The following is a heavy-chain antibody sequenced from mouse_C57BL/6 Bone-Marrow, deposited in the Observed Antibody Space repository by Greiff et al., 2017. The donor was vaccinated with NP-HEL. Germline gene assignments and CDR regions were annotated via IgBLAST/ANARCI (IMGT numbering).Heavy chain of an antibody. CDR1: GFTFTDYY. CDR2: ISNGGGST. CDR3: ARHEVGD. V-gene: IGHV5-12*01. J-gene: IGHJ3*01. Sequence: EVQRVEPGGGLVQPGGSLKLSCAASGFTFTDYYMYWVRQTPEKRLEWVAYISNGGGSTYYPDTVKGRFTISRDNSKNTRYLQRSRLESEDTAMYYCARHEVGDWGQGTLVTVSS.